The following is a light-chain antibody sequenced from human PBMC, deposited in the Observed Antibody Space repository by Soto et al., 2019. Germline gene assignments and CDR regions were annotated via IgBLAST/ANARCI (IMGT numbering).Light chain of an antibody. V-gene: IGLV2-14*01. CDR3: SSYTTTSTLV. CDR1: SSDIGGYNS. CDR2: EVR. Sequence: QSALTQPPSASGSPGQSVTISCTGTSSDIGGYNSVSWYQQHPGKAPKLIISEVRNRPSGISYRFTGSKSGNTASLTISGLQAEDEADYYCSSYTTTSTLVFGGGTKVTVL. J-gene: IGLJ3*02.